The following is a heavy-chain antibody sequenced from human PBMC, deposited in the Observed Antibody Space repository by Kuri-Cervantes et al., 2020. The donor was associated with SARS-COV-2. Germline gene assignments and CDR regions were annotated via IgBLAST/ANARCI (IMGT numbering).Heavy chain of an antibody. CDR1: GFTFDDYT. CDR3: AREEEYALFGLVIGSNPMDV. Sequence: GESLKISCAASGFTFDDYTMHWVRQAPGKGLEWVSLISWDGGSTYYADSVKGRFTISRDNAKNSLYLQMNSLRDEDTAVYYCAREEEYALFGLVIGSNPMDVWGQGTTVTVSS. D-gene: IGHD3/OR15-3a*01. CDR2: ISWDGGST. V-gene: IGHV3-43*01. J-gene: IGHJ6*02.